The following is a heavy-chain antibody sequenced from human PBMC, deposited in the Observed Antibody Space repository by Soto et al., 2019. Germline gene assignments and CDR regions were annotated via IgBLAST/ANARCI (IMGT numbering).Heavy chain of an antibody. CDR2: ISSYNGDT. J-gene: IGHJ5*02. CDR1: GYTFTRSG. V-gene: IGHV1-18*01. CDR3: ARGGWEFDP. Sequence: GASVKVSCKASGYTFTRSGISWVRQAPGQGPEWMGWISSYNGDTNYAQTFQGRVTMTTDTSTSTAYMELRSLRSDDTAVYYCARGGWEFDPWGQGTLVTVSS. D-gene: IGHD1-26*01.